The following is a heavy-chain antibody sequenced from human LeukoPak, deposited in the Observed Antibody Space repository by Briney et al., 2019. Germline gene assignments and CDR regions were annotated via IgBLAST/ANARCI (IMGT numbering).Heavy chain of an antibody. CDR1: GFTFSGYS. D-gene: IGHD4-11*01. CDR3: AREGSTVTTPFDY. V-gene: IGHV3-66*01. CDR2: IYSGGST. J-gene: IGHJ4*02. Sequence: PGGSLRLSCAASGFTFSGYSMNWVRQAPGKGLEWVSVIYSGGSTYYADSVKGRFTISRDNSKNTLYLQMNSLRAEDTAVYYCAREGSTVTTPFDYWGQGTLVTVSS.